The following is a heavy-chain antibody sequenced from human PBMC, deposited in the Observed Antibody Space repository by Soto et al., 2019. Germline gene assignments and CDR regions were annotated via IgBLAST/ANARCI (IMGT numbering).Heavy chain of an antibody. CDR2: IYYSGGT. CDR1: GGSINSGDYF. Sequence: PSETLSLTCTVSGGSINSGDYFWSWIRQPPGKGLEWIGFIYYSGGTYYNPSLKSRVTISTDTSKNQFSLKLGSVTAADTAVYYCAFFLVIRGAPRTTLFPTRRSPDP. V-gene: IGHV4-30-4*01. J-gene: IGHJ5*02. CDR3: AFFLVIRGAPRTTLFPTRRSPDP. D-gene: IGHD3-10*01.